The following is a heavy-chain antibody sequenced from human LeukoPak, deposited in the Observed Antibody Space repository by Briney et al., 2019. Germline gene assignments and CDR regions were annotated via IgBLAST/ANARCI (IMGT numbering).Heavy chain of an antibody. CDR1: GYSFTTYW. J-gene: IGHJ6*02. CDR3: ARGGYCTNGVCHHPLQYYYYALDV. D-gene: IGHD2-8*01. V-gene: IGHV5-51*01. CDR2: MYPGDSDI. Sequence: GESLKISCMGSGYSFTTYWIGWVRQMPGKGLEWMGIMYPGDSDIRYNPTFEGQVTISADKSISTAYLQWSGLKASDTAMYYCARGGYCTNGVCHHPLQYYYYALDVWGQGTTVTVSS.